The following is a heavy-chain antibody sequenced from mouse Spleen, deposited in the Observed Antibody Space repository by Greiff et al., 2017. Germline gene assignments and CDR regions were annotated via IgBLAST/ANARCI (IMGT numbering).Heavy chain of an antibody. D-gene: IGHD3-3*01. V-gene: IGHV1-15*01. J-gene: IGHJ2*01. CDR1: GYTFTDYE. CDR2: IDPETGGT. Sequence: VQLVESGAELVRPGASVTLSCKASGYTFTDYEMHWVKQTPVHGLEWIGAIDPETGGTAYNQKFKGKAILTADKSSSTAYMELRSLTSEDSAVYYCTRRGTDYWGQGTTLTVSS. CDR3: TRRGTDY.